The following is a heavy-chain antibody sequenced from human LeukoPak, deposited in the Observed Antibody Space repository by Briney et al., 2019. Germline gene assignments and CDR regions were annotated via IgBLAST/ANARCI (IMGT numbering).Heavy chain of an antibody. Sequence: SETLSLTCTVSDGSISPYYWSWIRPPPGKGLEWIGYVYYSGSTDYNPSLKSRVTISVDTSKNHFSLKLSSVTAADTAVYFCARRSGISGWPYDYWGQGTLVTVSS. CDR3: ARRSGISGWPYDY. V-gene: IGHV4-59*01. CDR1: DGSISPYY. CDR2: VYYSGST. J-gene: IGHJ4*02. D-gene: IGHD6-19*01.